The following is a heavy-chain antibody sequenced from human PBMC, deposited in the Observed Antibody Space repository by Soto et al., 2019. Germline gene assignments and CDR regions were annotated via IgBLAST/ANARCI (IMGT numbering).Heavy chain of an antibody. J-gene: IGHJ5*02. CDR2: IYRGGIT. CDR1: VYSISSGLY. CDR3: AIGNPDWFDP. V-gene: IGHV4-38-2*01. D-gene: IGHD1-1*01. Sequence: SETLSLTCAVSVYSISSGLYWGWIRRPPGKGLEWIGTIYRGGITYYNPSLKSRVTIPIDTSKNHFSLGLSSVTATDTAVYFCAIGNPDWFDPWGQGTLVNVSS.